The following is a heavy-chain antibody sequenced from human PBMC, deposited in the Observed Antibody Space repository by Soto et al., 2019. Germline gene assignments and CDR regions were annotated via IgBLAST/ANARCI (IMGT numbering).Heavy chain of an antibody. CDR1: GGSISSSSYY. J-gene: IGHJ4*02. V-gene: IGHV4-39*01. Sequence: SETLSLTCTVSGGSISSSSYYWGWIRQPPGKGLEWIGSIYYSGSTYYNPSLKSRVTISVDTSKNQFSLKLSSVTAADTAVYYCARHSAYYDYIWGSYRYQEFDYWGQGTLVTVSS. CDR2: IYYSGST. D-gene: IGHD3-16*02. CDR3: ARHSAYYDYIWGSYRYQEFDY.